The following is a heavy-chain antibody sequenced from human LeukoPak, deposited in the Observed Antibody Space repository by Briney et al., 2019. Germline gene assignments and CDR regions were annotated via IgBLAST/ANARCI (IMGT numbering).Heavy chain of an antibody. CDR2: ISSSGSTI. CDR3: ASATIAAAGRGYYYYMDV. D-gene: IGHD6-13*01. J-gene: IGHJ6*03. Sequence: GGSLRLSCAASGFTFSSYSMNWVRQAPGKGLEWVSYISSSGSTIYYADSVKGRFTISRDNAKNSLYLQMNSLRAEDTAVYYCASATIAAAGRGYYYYMDVWGKGTTVTVSS. CDR1: GFTFSSYS. V-gene: IGHV3-48*04.